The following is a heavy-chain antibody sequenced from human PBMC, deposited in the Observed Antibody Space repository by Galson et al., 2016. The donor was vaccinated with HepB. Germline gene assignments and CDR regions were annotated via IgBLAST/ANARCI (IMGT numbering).Heavy chain of an antibody. CDR1: GYIFTSYY. CDR2: ISPSGGRT. Sequence: SVKVSCKASGYIFTSYYIHWVRQAPGQGPEWMGIISPSGGRTNFAQKFQGRVNMTRDTSRSTVYMELSGLRSEDTGLYFCARDRGFNTGPLGVWGQGTMVTVSS. V-gene: IGHV1-46*01. D-gene: IGHD2-8*02. J-gene: IGHJ3*01. CDR3: ARDRGFNTGPLGV.